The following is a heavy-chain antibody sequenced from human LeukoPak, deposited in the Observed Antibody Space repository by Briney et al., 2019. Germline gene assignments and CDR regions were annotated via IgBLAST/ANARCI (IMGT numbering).Heavy chain of an antibody. Sequence: GGSLRLSCAASGFTFSSYSMNWVRQAPGKGLEWVSSISSSSSYIYYADSVKGRFTISRDNAKNSLYLQMNSLRAEDTAVYYCARVAFPHGMIHYYYYYMDVWGKGTTVTVSS. CDR1: GFTFSSYS. CDR2: ISSSSSYI. D-gene: IGHD3-16*01. J-gene: IGHJ6*03. V-gene: IGHV3-21*01. CDR3: ARVAFPHGMIHYYYYYMDV.